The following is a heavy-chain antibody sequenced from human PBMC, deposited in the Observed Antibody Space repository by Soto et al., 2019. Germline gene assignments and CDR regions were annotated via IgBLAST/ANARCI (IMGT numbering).Heavy chain of an antibody. CDR2: IYYSGST. J-gene: IGHJ5*02. V-gene: IGHV4-39*01. CDR3: ARRRVLKKLMGWFAP. Sequence: SETLSLTCTVSGGSISSSSYYWGWIRQPPGKGLEWIGSIYYSGSTYYNPSLKSRVTISVDTSKNQFSLKLSSVTAADTVVYYCARRRVLKKLMGWFAPGGQGTLVTVSS. CDR1: GGSISSSSYY. D-gene: IGHD2-8*01.